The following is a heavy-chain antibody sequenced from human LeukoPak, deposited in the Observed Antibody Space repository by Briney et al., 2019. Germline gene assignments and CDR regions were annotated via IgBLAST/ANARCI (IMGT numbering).Heavy chain of an antibody. CDR2: IIPIFGTA. CDR1: GGTFSSYA. Sequence: GASVKVSCKASGGTFSSYAISWVRQAPGQGLEWMGGIIPIFGTANYAQKFQGRVTITADESTSTAYMELSSLRSEDTAVYYCAAGSYYDSSGYYPDAFDIWGQGTMVTVSS. CDR3: AAGSYYDSSGYYPDAFDI. J-gene: IGHJ3*02. V-gene: IGHV1-69*13. D-gene: IGHD3-22*01.